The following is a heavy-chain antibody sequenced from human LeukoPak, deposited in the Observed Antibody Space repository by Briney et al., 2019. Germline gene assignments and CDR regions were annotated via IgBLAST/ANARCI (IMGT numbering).Heavy chain of an antibody. J-gene: IGHJ4*02. CDR2: IHYSGSA. V-gene: IGHV4-59*12. D-gene: IGHD3-10*01. CDR3: ARGQWFRAF. Sequence: SETLSLTCTVSGGSISSYYWSWIRQPPGKGLEWIGEIHYSGSATYNPSLKSRVTISVDTSKNQFSLKMNSVTAADTAVYYCARGQWFRAFWSRGTPVTVSS. CDR1: GGSISSYY.